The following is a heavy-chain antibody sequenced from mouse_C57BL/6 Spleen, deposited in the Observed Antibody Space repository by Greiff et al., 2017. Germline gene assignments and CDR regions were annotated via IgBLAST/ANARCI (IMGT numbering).Heavy chain of an antibody. Sequence: VKLMESGPGLVQPSQCLSITCPVSGFSLTSYGVHWVRQSPGKGLEWLGVIWSGGSTDYNAAFISILSISKDNSKSQVFFKMNSLQADDTAIYYCASLLGYYYAMDYWGQGTSVTVSS. D-gene: IGHD2-2*01. CDR2: IWSGGST. CDR3: ASLLGYYYAMDY. V-gene: IGHV2-2*01. J-gene: IGHJ4*01. CDR1: GFSLTSYG.